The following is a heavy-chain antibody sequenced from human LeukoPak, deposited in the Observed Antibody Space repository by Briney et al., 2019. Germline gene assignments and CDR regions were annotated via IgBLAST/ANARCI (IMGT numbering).Heavy chain of an antibody. V-gene: IGHV1-24*01. D-gene: IGHD6-13*01. J-gene: IGHJ6*02. CDR1: GYTLTELS. Sequence: ASVKVSCKVSGYTLTELSMHWVRQAPGKGLEWMGGFDPEDGETIYAQKFQGRVTMTEDTSTDTAYMELSSLRSEDTAVYYCATEGGSSWYHKYRYYYGMDVWGQGTTVTVSS. CDR3: ATEGGSSWYHKYRYYYGMDV. CDR2: FDPEDGET.